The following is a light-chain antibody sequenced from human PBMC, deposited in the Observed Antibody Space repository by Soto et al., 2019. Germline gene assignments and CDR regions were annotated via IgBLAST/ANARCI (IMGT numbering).Light chain of an antibody. J-gene: IGKJ1*01. V-gene: IGKV1-5*01. CDR1: QSISSY. CDR2: PAS. Sequence: EIQITQYPSSLSASLGDRVTITCRASQSISSYLNWYQQKPGPAPKVLIYPASNLQSGVPSRFSGSGSGTEFTLTISSPQPDDFATYYCQQYNSYSFGQGTKVDI. CDR3: QQYNSYS.